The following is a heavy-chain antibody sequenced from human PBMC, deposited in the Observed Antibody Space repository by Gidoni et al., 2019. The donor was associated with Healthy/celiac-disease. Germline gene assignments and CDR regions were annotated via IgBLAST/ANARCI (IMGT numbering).Heavy chain of an antibody. CDR3: AKDAGPGFGDYYYYMDV. J-gene: IGHJ6*03. V-gene: IGHV3-23*01. Sequence: EVQLLESWGGLVQPWGSLSLSCSASGFTFISYAMSWVRQAPGKGLEWVSAISGSGGSTYYADSVKGRFTISRDNSKNTLYLKMNSLRAEDTAVYYCAKDAGPGFGDYYYYMDVWGKGTTVTVSS. CDR1: GFTFISYA. CDR2: ISGSGGST. D-gene: IGHD3-3*01.